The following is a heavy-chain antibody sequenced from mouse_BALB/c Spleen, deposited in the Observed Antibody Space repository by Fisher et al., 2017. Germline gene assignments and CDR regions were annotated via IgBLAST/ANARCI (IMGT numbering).Heavy chain of an antibody. Sequence: KFKGKATLTADKSSSTAYMQLNSLTSEDSAVYYCARSDYGSTWYFDVWGAGTTVTVSS. V-gene: IGHV1-77*01. CDR3: ARSDYGSTWYFDV. J-gene: IGHJ1*01. D-gene: IGHD1-1*01.